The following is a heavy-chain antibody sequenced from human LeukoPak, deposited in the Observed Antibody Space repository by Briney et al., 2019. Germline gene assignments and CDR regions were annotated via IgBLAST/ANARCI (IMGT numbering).Heavy chain of an antibody. V-gene: IGHV4-38-2*01. CDR3: AKTDYGHYSGFEV. Sequence: PSETLSLTCVVSTYSISSGYSWGWIRQPPGKGLEWIGSMYLSGTTYYNPSLKSRVTISVDKSENQSSLKVNFVTAADTAVYFCAKTDYGHYSGFEVWGQGIMVTVSS. D-gene: IGHD4-17*01. CDR2: MYLSGTT. J-gene: IGHJ3*01. CDR1: TYSISSGYS.